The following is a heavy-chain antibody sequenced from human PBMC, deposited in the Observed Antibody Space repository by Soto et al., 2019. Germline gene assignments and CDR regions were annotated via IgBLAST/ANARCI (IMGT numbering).Heavy chain of an antibody. V-gene: IGHV4-30-4*01. Sequence: SETLSLTCTVSGGSISSGDYYWSWIRQPPGKGLEWIGYIYYSGSTYYNPSLKSRVTISVDTSKNQFSLKLSSVTAADTAVYYCARDTGVGATFYYCYVMDFWGQGTTVTGSS. CDR1: GGSISSGDYY. CDR2: IYYSGST. CDR3: ARDTGVGATFYYCYVMDF. D-gene: IGHD1-26*01. J-gene: IGHJ6*02.